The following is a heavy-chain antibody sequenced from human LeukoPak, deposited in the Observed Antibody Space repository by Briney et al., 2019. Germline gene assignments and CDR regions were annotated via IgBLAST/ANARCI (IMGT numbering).Heavy chain of an antibody. CDR2: IYHSGST. V-gene: IGHV4-38-2*02. J-gene: IGHJ3*02. D-gene: IGHD2-2*01. CDR3: ASYCSSNSCFASDAFDI. Sequence: SETLSLTCTVSGYSISSGYYWGWIRQPPGKGLEWIGSIYHSGSTYYNPSLKIRVTISVDTSKNQFSLKLSSVTPADTAVYYCASYCSSNSCFASDAFDIRGQGTMVTVSS. CDR1: GYSISSGYY.